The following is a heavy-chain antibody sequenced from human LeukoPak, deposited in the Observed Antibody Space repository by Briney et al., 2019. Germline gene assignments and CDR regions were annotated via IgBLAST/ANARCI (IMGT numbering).Heavy chain of an antibody. Sequence: GGSLRLSCAASGFTFSNAWMSWVRQAPGKGLEWVGRIKSKTDGGTTDYAAPVKGRFTISRDDSKNTLYLQMNSLKTEDTAVYYCTTQVSGFYYYGMDVWGQGTTVIVSS. CDR3: TTQVSGFYYYGMDV. V-gene: IGHV3-15*01. CDR2: IKSKTDGGTT. D-gene: IGHD6-19*01. CDR1: GFTFSNAW. J-gene: IGHJ6*02.